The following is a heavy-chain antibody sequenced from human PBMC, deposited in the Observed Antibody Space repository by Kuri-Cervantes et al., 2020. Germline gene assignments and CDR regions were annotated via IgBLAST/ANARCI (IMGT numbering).Heavy chain of an antibody. J-gene: IGHJ6*02. CDR1: GGTFSSYA. V-gene: IGHV1-69*13. D-gene: IGHD2-15*01. CDR2: IIPIFGTA. Sequence: SVKVSCRASGGTFSSYAISWVRQAPGQGLEWMGGIIPIFGTANYAQKFQGRVTITADESTSTAYMELSSLRSEDTAVYYCARRPVDCSGGSCYSYYYYGMDVWGQGTTVTVSS. CDR3: ARRPVDCSGGSCYSYYYYGMDV.